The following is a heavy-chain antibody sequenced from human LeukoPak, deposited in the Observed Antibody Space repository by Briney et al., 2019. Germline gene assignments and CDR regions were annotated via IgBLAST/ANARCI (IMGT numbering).Heavy chain of an antibody. J-gene: IGHJ4*02. CDR3: AKWGDYDVLTGYYVSDY. CDR2: ITGSGGNT. Sequence: PGASLLLSCAASGFPFSNYAMSGGRQAPGKGLERVSAITGSGGNTYYADSVKGRFTISRDNSKNTVFLQMNSLRAEDTAVYYCAKWGDYDVLTGYYVSDYWGQGTLVTVSS. D-gene: IGHD3-9*01. V-gene: IGHV3-23*01. CDR1: GFPFSNYA.